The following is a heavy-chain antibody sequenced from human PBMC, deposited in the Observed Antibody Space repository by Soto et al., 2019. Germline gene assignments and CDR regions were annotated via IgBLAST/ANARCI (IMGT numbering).Heavy chain of an antibody. V-gene: IGHV3-30*04. D-gene: IGHD2-2*01. Sequence: QVQLVESGGGVVQPGRSLSLSCAASGFTLSSYAVHWVRQAPGKGLEWVAVMSFDGSKASHADSVKGRFTSSRDNSKNTVSLQMNSLRVEDSAVYYCARGPPGVVPGAIGCGGMDVWGQGTTVTVSS. CDR1: GFTLSSYA. J-gene: IGHJ6*02. CDR3: ARGPPGVVPGAIGCGGMDV. CDR2: MSFDGSKA.